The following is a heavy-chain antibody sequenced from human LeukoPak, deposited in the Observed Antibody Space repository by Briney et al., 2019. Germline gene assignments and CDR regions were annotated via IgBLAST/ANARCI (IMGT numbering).Heavy chain of an antibody. CDR3: ARDAYGGYSYGYGEGYYYYYMDV. V-gene: IGHV3-23*01. Sequence: GGSLRLSCEASGFTFGSYGMNWVRQAPGKGLEWVSGISGTGDSTYYADSVRGRFTISRDNSKNTVYLQMNSLRAGDTAVYYCARDAYGGYSYGYGEGYYYYYMDVWGKGTTVTVSS. CDR2: ISGTGDST. J-gene: IGHJ6*03. CDR1: GFTFGSYG. D-gene: IGHD5-18*01.